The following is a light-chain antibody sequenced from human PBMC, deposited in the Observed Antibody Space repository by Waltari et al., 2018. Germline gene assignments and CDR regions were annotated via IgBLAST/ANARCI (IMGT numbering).Light chain of an antibody. CDR3: ATWDDSLDGYVL. V-gene: IGLV1-44*01. CDR2: SNN. Sequence: QSVLTQPPSASGTPGQRVTISCSGSSSNLGGNSVNWYQQLPGTAPKILIYSNNQRPSGVPDRFSGSKSGTSASLAISGLQSEDEADYYCATWDDSLDGYVLFGGGTKLTVL. CDR1: SSNLGGNS. J-gene: IGLJ2*01.